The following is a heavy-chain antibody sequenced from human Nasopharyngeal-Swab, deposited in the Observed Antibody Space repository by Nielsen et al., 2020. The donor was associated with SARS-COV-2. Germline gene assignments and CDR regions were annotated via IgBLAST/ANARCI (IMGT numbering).Heavy chain of an antibody. D-gene: IGHD6-13*01. J-gene: IGHJ4*02. CDR3: ARDPGSSWPHYFDF. V-gene: IGHV1-2*02. CDR2: INPNSGGT. Sequence: WVGQAPGQGLEWMGWINPNSGGTNYAQKFQGRVTMTRDTSITTAYMDLSRLRSDDTAVYYCARDPGSSWPHYFDFWGQGTLVTVSS.